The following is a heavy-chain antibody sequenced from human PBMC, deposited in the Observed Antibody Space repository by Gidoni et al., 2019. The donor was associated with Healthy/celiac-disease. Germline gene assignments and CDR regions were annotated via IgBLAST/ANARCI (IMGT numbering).Heavy chain of an antibody. D-gene: IGHD5-18*01. V-gene: IGHV1-69*01. CDR2: IIPIFGTA. CDR1: GGTFSRHA. CDR3: ARGNTAMGLQYYYYYMDV. Sequence: QVQLVQSGAEVTKPGSSVKVSCKASGGTFSRHAISWVRQAPGQGLEWMGGIIPIFGTANYAQKFQGRVTITADESTSTAYMELSSLRSEDTAVYYCARGNTAMGLQYYYYYMDVWGKGTTVTVSS. J-gene: IGHJ6*03.